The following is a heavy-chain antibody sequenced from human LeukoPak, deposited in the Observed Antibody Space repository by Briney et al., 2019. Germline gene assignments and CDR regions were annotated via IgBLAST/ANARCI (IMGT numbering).Heavy chain of an antibody. CDR2: IKQDGSEK. CDR1: GFTFSSYW. D-gene: IGHD3-22*01. V-gene: IGHV3-7*01. CDR3: ARVQYYDSSGPTQAFDC. J-gene: IGHJ4*02. Sequence: PGGSLRLSCAASGFTFSSYWMSWVRQAPGKGLEWVANIKQDGSEKYYVDSGKGRFTISRDNAKNSLYLQMNSLRAEDTAVYYCARVQYYDSSGPTQAFDCWGQGTLVTVSS.